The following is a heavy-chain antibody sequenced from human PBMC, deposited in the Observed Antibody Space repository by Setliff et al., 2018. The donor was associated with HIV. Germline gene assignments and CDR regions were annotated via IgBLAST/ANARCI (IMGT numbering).Heavy chain of an antibody. CDR1: GGSFSGYY. Sequence: PSETLSLTCAVYGGSFSGYYWSWIRQPPGKGLEWIGEFTHGRSTNNNPSLKSRVTISGDTTKNQFSLKLTSVTAADTAVYYCARVGRSTVATWAWFDPWGQGTLVTVSS. J-gene: IGHJ5*02. D-gene: IGHD5-12*01. V-gene: IGHV4-34*01. CDR2: FTHGRST. CDR3: ARVGRSTVATWAWFDP.